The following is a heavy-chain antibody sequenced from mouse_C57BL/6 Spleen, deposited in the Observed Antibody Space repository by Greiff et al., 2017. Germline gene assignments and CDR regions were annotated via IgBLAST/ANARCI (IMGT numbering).Heavy chain of an antibody. D-gene: IGHD2-12*01. CDR3: AKLLESYYFDY. CDR1: GYTFTDYY. J-gene: IGHJ2*01. V-gene: IGHV1-26*01. CDR2: INPNNGGT. Sequence: EVQLQQSGPELVKPGASVKISCKASGYTFTDYYMNWVKQSHGKSLEWIGDINPNNGGTSYNQKFKGKATLTVDKSSSTAYMELRSLTSEDSAVYYCAKLLESYYFDYWGQGTTLTVSS.